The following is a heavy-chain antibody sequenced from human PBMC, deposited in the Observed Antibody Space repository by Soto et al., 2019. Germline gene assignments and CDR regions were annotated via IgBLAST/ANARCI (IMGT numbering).Heavy chain of an antibody. V-gene: IGHV3-30*18. D-gene: IGHD6-19*01. CDR3: VKDGSSGWPYFYDMDV. CDR2: ISYDGRNK. Sequence: PGGSLKLSCAASGFTFSSYGMHWVRQAPGKGLEWVAVISYDGRNKYYADAVKGRFTISRDNSKNTLYLQMSSLRAEDTAVYYCVKDGSSGWPYFYDMDVWGQVTTVTVSS. J-gene: IGHJ6*02. CDR1: GFTFSSYG.